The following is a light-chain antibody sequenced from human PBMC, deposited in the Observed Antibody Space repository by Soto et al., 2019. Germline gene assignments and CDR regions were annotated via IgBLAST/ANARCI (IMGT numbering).Light chain of an antibody. CDR3: QQLLSYPIT. J-gene: IGKJ5*01. CDR2: SAS. CDR1: QNITDW. V-gene: IGKV1-5*01. Sequence: IQMTQSRSTLSAYVGDRFTITCRASQNITDWLAWYQHKPGKAPDIMIYSASTLQSGVPLRFSGSGYGTSFNLTISSLQPEDFATYYCQQLLSYPITFGQGTRLEIK.